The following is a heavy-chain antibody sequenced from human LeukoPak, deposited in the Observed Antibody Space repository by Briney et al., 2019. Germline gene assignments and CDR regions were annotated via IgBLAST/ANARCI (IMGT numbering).Heavy chain of an antibody. J-gene: IGHJ3*02. CDR3: ARSAMGGYSKLDAFDI. CDR2: IYYSGST. CDR1: GGSISSGGYY. D-gene: IGHD5-12*01. V-gene: IGHV4-31*03. Sequence: SQTLSLTCTVSGGSISSGGYYWSWIRQHPGKGLEWLGYIYYSGSTYYNPSLKSRFTISVATSKNQFSLKLSSVTAADTAVYYCARSAMGGYSKLDAFDIWGQGTMVTVSS.